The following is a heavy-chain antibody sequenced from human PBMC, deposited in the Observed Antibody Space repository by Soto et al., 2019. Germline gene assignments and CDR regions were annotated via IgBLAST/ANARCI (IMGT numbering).Heavy chain of an antibody. J-gene: IGHJ5*02. CDR3: VRGGGGGLFDP. D-gene: IGHD2-15*01. Sequence: QVQLVESGGGLVPPGGSLRLSCAGSGFTFGDSYMNWIRQAPGKGLEWLSYISPGSRYSAYADSVKGRFTISRDNAKRSLYLQMMILTAEDTAIYYCVRGGGGGLFDPWGQGTMVTVSS. V-gene: IGHV3-11*06. CDR2: ISPGSRYS. CDR1: GFTFGDSY.